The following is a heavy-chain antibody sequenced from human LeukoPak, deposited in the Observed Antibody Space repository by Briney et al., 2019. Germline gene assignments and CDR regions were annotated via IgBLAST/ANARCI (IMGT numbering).Heavy chain of an antibody. D-gene: IGHD6-25*01. CDR2: ISSSGSTI. Sequence: GGSLRLSCAASGFTFSSYEMNWVRQAPGKGLEWVSYISSSGSTIYYADSVKGRFTISRDNSKNTLYLQMNSLRTEDAAIYYCARDRRLASFDYGGQGTLVTVSS. J-gene: IGHJ4*02. CDR3: ARDRRLASFDY. CDR1: GFTFSSYE. V-gene: IGHV3-48*03.